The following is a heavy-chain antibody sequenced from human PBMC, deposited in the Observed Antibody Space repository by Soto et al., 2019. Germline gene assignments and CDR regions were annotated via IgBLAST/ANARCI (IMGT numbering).Heavy chain of an antibody. D-gene: IGHD2-2*02. CDR2: ISSRSDI. CDR1: GFTFSTYS. V-gene: IGHV3-21*01. CDR3: AREYTAWPLAYGLDV. Sequence: GGSLRLSCVGSGFTFSTYSINWVRQAPGKGLEWVSSISSRSDIYYADSVKGRFTISRDNAKNSVSLQMNSLRAEDTAVYCCAREYTAWPLAYGLDVWGQGTTVTVSS. J-gene: IGHJ6*02.